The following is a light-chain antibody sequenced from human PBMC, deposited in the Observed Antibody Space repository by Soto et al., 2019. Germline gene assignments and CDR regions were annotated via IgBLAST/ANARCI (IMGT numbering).Light chain of an antibody. Sequence: QSALTQPASVSGSPGQSITISCTGASSDVGNYNLVSGYQHHPGKAPRLLIYEVTKRASGVSNRFSGARSGNTASLTISGLQAEDEADYYCCSYADNYYVFGTGTKVTVL. J-gene: IGLJ1*01. CDR2: EVT. V-gene: IGLV2-23*02. CDR1: SSDVGNYNL. CDR3: CSYADNYYV.